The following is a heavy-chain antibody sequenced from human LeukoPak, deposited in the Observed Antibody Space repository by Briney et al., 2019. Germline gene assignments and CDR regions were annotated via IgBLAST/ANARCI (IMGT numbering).Heavy chain of an antibody. V-gene: IGHV3-23*01. J-gene: IGHJ4*02. CDR1: GFTFSSYA. D-gene: IGHD6-13*01. CDR3: AKVAAAGTHLDY. CDR2: ISGSGGTT. Sequence: PGGSLRLSCAAPGFTFSSYAMIWVRHAPGKGLEWVSGISGSGGTTYYADSVKGRFTIPRDNSKNMLYLQINSLRAEEKPLYYCAKVAAAGTHLDYWGQGTLVTVSS.